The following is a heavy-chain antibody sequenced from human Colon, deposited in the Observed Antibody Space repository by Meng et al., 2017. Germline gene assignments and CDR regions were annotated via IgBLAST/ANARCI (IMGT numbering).Heavy chain of an antibody. CDR1: GGSISSGGYY. CDR2: IYYSGST. Sequence: VQVQGSGTGLVKPSQTLSLHGSVSGGSISSGGYYWSWIRKHPGKGLQWIGYIYYSGSTHYNLCLKSRTTISIDTSKNQFSLMLTSVTPANTAVYYCARLYGSESYIDPWGQGTLVTVSS. V-gene: IGHV4-31*03. D-gene: IGHD3-10*01. J-gene: IGHJ5*02. CDR3: ARLYGSESYIDP.